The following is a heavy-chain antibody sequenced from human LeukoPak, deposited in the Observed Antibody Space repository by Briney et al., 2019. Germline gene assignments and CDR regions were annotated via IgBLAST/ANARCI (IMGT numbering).Heavy chain of an antibody. CDR2: IYYSGST. J-gene: IGHJ4*02. Sequence: PSETLSLTCTVSGGSISSSSYYWGWIRQPPGKGLEWIGSIYYSGSTYYNPSLKSRVTISVDTSKNQFSLKLSSVTAADTAVYYCARERLYCSGGSCYSGVFDYWGQGTLVTVSS. V-gene: IGHV4-39*07. CDR1: GGSISSSSYY. D-gene: IGHD2-15*01. CDR3: ARERLYCSGGSCYSGVFDY.